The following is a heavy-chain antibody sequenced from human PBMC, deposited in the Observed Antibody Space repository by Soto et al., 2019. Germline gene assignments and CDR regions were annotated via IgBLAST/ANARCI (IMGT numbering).Heavy chain of an antibody. CDR2: IHYTGNT. J-gene: IGHJ4*02. CDR3: AKDVISGDGFWLMDH. D-gene: IGHD2-21*02. Sequence: SETLSLTCTVSSGSISSYYWSWIRQPPGKGLEWIGYIHYTGNTNSNPSPKGRVTLSIDPSWNQFSLKLRSVTAADTAVYYCAKDVISGDGFWLMDHWGQGTLVTVSS. V-gene: IGHV4-59*01. CDR1: SGSISSYY.